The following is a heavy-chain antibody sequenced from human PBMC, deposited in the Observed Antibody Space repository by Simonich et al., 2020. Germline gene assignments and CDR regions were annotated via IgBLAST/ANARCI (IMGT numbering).Heavy chain of an antibody. CDR1: GGSIRSSSYH. J-gene: IGHJ4*02. Sequence: QLQLQESGPGLVKPSETLSLTCTVSGGSIRSSSYHWGGIRQPPGKGVEWTGSIYYSGSTYTNPSPKSRVTIPVDTSKNQFSRKLSSVTAADTAVYYCARQRVLMVYAIDYWGQGTLVTVSS. CDR3: ARQRVLMVYAIDY. V-gene: IGHV4-39*01. CDR2: IYYSGST. D-gene: IGHD2-8*01.